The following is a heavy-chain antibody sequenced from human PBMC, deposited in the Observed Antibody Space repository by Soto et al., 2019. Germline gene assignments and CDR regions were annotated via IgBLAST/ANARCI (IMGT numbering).Heavy chain of an antibody. D-gene: IGHD3-10*01. V-gene: IGHV4-59*01. Sequence: SETLSLTCTVSGGSISSYYWSWIRQPPGKGLEWIGYIYYSGSTNYNPSLKSRVTISVDTSKNQFSLKLSSVTAADTAVYYCARLSMVRDTHYGMDVWGQGITVTVSS. CDR2: IYYSGST. J-gene: IGHJ6*02. CDR3: ARLSMVRDTHYGMDV. CDR1: GGSISSYY.